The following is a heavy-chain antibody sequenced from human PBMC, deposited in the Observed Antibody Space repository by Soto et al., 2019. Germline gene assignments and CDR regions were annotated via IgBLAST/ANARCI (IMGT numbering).Heavy chain of an antibody. D-gene: IGHD2-2*01. J-gene: IGHJ4*02. Sequence: PGESLKISCKGSGYSFTSYWIGWVRQMPGKGLEWMGIIYPGDSDTRYSPSFQGQVTISADKSISTAYLQWSSLKASDTAMYYCARGGYCSSTSCYAADYWGQGTLVTVSS. V-gene: IGHV5-51*01. CDR3: ARGGYCSSTSCYAADY. CDR2: IYPGDSDT. CDR1: GYSFTSYW.